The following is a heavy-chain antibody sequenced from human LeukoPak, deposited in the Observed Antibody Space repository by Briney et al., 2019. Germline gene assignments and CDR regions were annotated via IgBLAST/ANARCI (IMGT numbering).Heavy chain of an antibody. CDR2: IKQDGSEK. CDR3: ARDHSPKDQGLLWFGELPIRWDYGMDV. J-gene: IGHJ6*02. V-gene: IGHV3-7*01. D-gene: IGHD3-10*01. CDR1: GFTFSSYW. Sequence: GGSLRLSCAASGFTFSSYWMSWVRQAPGKGLEGVANIKQDGSEKYYVDSVKGRFTISRDNAKNSLYLQMNSLRAEDTAVYYCARDHSPKDQGLLWFGELPIRWDYGMDVWGQGTTVTVSS.